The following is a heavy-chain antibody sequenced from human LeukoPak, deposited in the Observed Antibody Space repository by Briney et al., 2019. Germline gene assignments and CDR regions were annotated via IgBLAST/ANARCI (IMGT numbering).Heavy chain of an antibody. CDR2: VYYSGSA. D-gene: IGHD4-11*01. V-gene: IGHV4-59*01. Sequence: SETLSLTCTVSGGSISSYYWSWIRQPPGKGLEWIGYVYYSGSANYHPPLKSRVTISVDTSKNRFSLRLRSVTAADTAVYFCARGRVSSSTWYSTYYYYFYMDVWGKGTTVTVSS. J-gene: IGHJ6*03. CDR3: ARGRVSSSTWYSTYYYYFYMDV. CDR1: GGSISSYY.